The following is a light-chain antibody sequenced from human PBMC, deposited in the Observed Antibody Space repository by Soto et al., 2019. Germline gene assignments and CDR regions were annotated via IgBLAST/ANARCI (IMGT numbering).Light chain of an antibody. CDR1: QSVSSSY. Sequence: EIVLTQSPGTLSLSPGERATLSCRASQSVSSSYLAWYQQKPGQAPRLLIYGASSRATGIPDRFSGSGSGTDFTLTIRRREPEDFAVYYCQQYGRSPGTFGQGTKVEIK. CDR3: QQYGRSPGT. J-gene: IGKJ1*01. V-gene: IGKV3-20*01. CDR2: GAS.